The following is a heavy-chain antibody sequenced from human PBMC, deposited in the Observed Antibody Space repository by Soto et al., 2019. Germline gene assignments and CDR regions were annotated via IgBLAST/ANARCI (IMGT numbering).Heavy chain of an antibody. CDR3: ARDYGDYVHYYGMDV. D-gene: IGHD4-17*01. J-gene: IGHJ6*02. CDR2: ISSSSSTI. V-gene: IGHV3-48*01. Sequence: EVQLVESGGGLVQPGGSLRLSCAASGFTFSSYSMNWVRQAPGKGLEWVSYISSSSSTIYYADSVKGRFTISRDNAKNSLYLQMNSLRAEDTAVYYCARDYGDYVHYYGMDVWGQGTTVTVSS. CDR1: GFTFSSYS.